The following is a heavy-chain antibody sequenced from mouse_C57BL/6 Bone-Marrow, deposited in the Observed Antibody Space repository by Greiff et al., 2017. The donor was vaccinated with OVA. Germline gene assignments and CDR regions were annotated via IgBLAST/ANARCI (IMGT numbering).Heavy chain of an antibody. J-gene: IGHJ1*03. D-gene: IGHD1-1*01. CDR1: GFTFSDFY. CDR3: ARDAWNYGGFNWYFDV. Sequence: EVNVVESGGGLVQSGRSLRLSCATSGFTFSDFYMEWVRQAPGKGLEWIAASRNKANDYTTEYSASVKGRFIVSRDTSQSILYLQMNALRAEDTAIYYCARDAWNYGGFNWYFDVWGTGTTVTVSS. CDR2: SRNKANDYTT. V-gene: IGHV7-1*01.